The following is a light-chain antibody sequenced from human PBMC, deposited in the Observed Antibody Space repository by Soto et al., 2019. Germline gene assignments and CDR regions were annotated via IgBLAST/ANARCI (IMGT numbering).Light chain of an antibody. CDR3: QSYDNSLSHVV. J-gene: IGLJ2*01. CDR1: SSNIGSFYD. Sequence: VLTQPPSVSGAPGQRVTIPCTGSSSNIGSFYDVHWYQQLPGTVPKLLIYDDNNRPSGVPDRFSGSKSGTSASLAITGLQPEDEADYYCQSYDNSLSHVVFGGGTKVTVL. CDR2: DDN. V-gene: IGLV1-40*01.